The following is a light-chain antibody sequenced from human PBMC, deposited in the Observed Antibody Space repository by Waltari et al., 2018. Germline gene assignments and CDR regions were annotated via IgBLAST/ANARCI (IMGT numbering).Light chain of an antibody. J-gene: IGLJ3*02. CDR1: ISDIGISYL. CDR2: EVS. V-gene: IGLV2-23*02. CDR3: CSYGGTTNWM. Sequence: QSGLTQPASVSGSPGQSITLSCTATISDIGISYLVSWYLLLPGKAPKLLISEVSQRPSGVSTRFSGSKSGNTASLTISGLQAEDEADYYCCSYGGTTNWMFGGGTRLTV.